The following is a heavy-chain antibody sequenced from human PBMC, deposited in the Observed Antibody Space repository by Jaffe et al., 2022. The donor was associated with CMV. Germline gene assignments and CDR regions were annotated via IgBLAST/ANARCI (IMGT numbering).Heavy chain of an antibody. D-gene: IGHD3-10*01. CDR3: AHRPGSGEYYYGSGSYLINWFDP. CDR2: IYWNDDK. V-gene: IGHV2-5*01. CDR1: GFSLSTSGVG. Sequence: QITLKESGPTLVKPTQTLTLTCTFSGFSLSTSGVGVGWIRQPPGKALEWLALIYWNDDKRYSPSLKSRLTITKDTSKNQVVLTMTNMDPVDTATYYCAHRPGSGEYYYGSGSYLINWFDPWGQGTLVTVSS. J-gene: IGHJ5*02.